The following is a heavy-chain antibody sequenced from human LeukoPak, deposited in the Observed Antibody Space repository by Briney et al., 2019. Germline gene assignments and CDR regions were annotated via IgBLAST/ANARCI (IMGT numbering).Heavy chain of an antibody. D-gene: IGHD5/OR15-5a*01. CDR1: GYSISSGYY. V-gene: IGHV4-38-2*02. CDR3: ARASTLNYYFGMDV. Sequence: PSETLSLTCTVSGYSISSGYYWGWIRQPPGKGLEWIGNIYHSGSDFYNPSLESRVTISVDTSKNQFSLNLSSVTAADTAVYYCARASTLNYYFGMDVWGQGTTVTVSS. J-gene: IGHJ6*02. CDR2: IYHSGSD.